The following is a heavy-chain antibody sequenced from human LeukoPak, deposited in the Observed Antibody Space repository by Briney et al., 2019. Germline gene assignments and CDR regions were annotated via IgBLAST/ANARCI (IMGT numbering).Heavy chain of an antibody. CDR1: GFTFSSYA. CDR3: ARDREAIAAAGTGDY. J-gene: IGHJ4*02. CDR2: ISYDGSNK. Sequence: GGSLRLSCAASGFTFSSYAMHWVRQAPGKGLEWVAVISYDGSNKYYADSVKGRFTISRDNSKNTLYLQMNSLRAEDTAVYYCARDREAIAAAGTGDYWXQGTLVTVSS. D-gene: IGHD6-13*01. V-gene: IGHV3-30-3*01.